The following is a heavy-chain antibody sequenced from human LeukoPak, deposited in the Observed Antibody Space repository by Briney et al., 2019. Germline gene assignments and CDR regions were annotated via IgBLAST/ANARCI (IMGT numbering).Heavy chain of an antibody. CDR3: ARDSLYAVVVTAMVPYFHY. V-gene: IGHV3-30*04. CDR1: GFTFSSFA. CDR2: ISNDGSNK. Sequence: GGSLRLSCAASGFTFSSFAMHWVRQAPGKGLEWVAVISNDGSNKYYADSVKGRFTISRDNSKNTLYLQVDSLRAEDTAVYYCARDSLYAVVVTAMVPYFHYWGQGTLVTVSS. J-gene: IGHJ4*02. D-gene: IGHD2-21*02.